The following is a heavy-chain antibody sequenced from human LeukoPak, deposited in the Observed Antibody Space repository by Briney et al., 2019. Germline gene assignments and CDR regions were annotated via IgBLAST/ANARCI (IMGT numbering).Heavy chain of an antibody. Sequence: ASVKVSCKASGYTLTGYYMHWVRQAPGQGLEWMGWINPNSGGTNYAQKFQGRVTLTRDTSISTVYMELSSLRSDDTAVYYCARDRSGGSTSIDYWGQGTLVTVSS. CDR3: ARDRSGGSTSIDY. CDR2: INPNSGGT. D-gene: IGHD2-15*01. CDR1: GYTLTGYY. V-gene: IGHV1-2*02. J-gene: IGHJ4*02.